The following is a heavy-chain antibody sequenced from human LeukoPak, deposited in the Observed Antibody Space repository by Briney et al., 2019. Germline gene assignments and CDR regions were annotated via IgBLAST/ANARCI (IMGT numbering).Heavy chain of an antibody. CDR3: ARGLGPMPFDP. V-gene: IGHV3-21*01. CDR1: GFTFSSYS. J-gene: IGHJ5*02. Sequence: GGSLRLSCAASGFTFSSYSMNWVRQAPGKGLEWVSSISSSSSYIYYADSVKGRFTISRDNAKNSLYLQMNSLRAEDAAVYYCARGLGPMPFDPWGQGTLVTVSS. CDR2: ISSSSSYI. D-gene: IGHD2-2*01.